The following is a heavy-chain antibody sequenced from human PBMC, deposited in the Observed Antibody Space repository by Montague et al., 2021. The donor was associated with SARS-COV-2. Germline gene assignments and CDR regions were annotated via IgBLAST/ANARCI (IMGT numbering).Heavy chain of an antibody. Sequence: SETLSLTCTVSGASISSYYYCWSWQRPRPGLELVGYHYDCGNATHNPSLRGRVTISVDTSKNQSSLKLSSVTAADTAVYYCARGSDYMKNWGQGTLVTVSS. J-gene: IGHJ4*02. V-gene: IGHV4-59*01. CDR2: HYDCGNA. D-gene: IGHD1-26*01. CDR3: ARGSDYMKN. CDR1: GASISSYY.